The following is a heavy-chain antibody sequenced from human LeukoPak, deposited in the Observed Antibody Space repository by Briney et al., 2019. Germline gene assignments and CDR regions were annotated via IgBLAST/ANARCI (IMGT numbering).Heavy chain of an antibody. D-gene: IGHD6-6*01. V-gene: IGHV4-38-2*01. Sequence: SETLSLTCAVSGYSISSGYYWGWIRQPPGKGLEWIGYIYYSGSTNYNPSLKSRVTISVDTSKNQFSLKLSSVTAADTAVYYCARRPIAARLSRSYYYMDVWGKGTTVTVSS. CDR3: ARRPIAARLSRSYYYMDV. J-gene: IGHJ6*03. CDR1: GYSISSGYY. CDR2: IYYSGST.